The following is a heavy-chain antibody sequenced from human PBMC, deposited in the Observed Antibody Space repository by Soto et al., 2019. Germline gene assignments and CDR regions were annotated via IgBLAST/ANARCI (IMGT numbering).Heavy chain of an antibody. CDR3: AGEGVDSSGWAKYYYYYGMDV. Sequence: EVQLVESGGGLIQPGGSLRLSCAASGFTVSSNYMSWVRQAPGKGLEWVSVIYSGGSTYYADSVKGRFTISRDNSKNTRYLQMNSLRAEDTAVYYCAGEGVDSSGWAKYYYYYGMDVWGQGTTVTVSS. CDR1: GFTVSSNY. D-gene: IGHD6-19*01. V-gene: IGHV3-53*01. CDR2: IYSGGST. J-gene: IGHJ6*02.